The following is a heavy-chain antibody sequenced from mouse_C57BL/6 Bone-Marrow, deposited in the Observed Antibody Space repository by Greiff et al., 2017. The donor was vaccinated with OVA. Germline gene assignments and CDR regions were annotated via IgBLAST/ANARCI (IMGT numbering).Heavy chain of an antibody. CDR2: IDPENGDT. J-gene: IGHJ1*03. CDR1: GFNIKDDY. D-gene: IGHD2-5*01. Sequence: EVQLQQSGAELVRPGASVKLSCTASGFNIKDDYMHWVKQRPEQGLEWIGWIDPENGDTDYASKFQGKATITADTSSNTAYLQLSSLTSEDTAVYYCTTSRYSNYEYFDVWGTGTTVTVSS. V-gene: IGHV14-4*01. CDR3: TTSRYSNYEYFDV.